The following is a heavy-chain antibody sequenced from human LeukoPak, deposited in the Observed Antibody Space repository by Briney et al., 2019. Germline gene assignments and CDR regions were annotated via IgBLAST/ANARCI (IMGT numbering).Heavy chain of an antibody. CDR3: AKQYCSGGSCYDY. CDR1: GFTFSSYA. Sequence: PGGSLRLSCAASGFTFSSYAMSWVRQAPGKGLEWVSAISGSGGSTYYADSVKGRFTISRDSSKNTLYLQMNSLRAEDTAVYYCAKQYCSGGSCYDYWGQGTLVTVSS. V-gene: IGHV3-23*01. CDR2: ISGSGGST. J-gene: IGHJ4*02. D-gene: IGHD2-15*01.